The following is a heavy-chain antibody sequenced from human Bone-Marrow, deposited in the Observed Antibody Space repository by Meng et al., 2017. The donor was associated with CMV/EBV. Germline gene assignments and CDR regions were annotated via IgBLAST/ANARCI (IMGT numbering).Heavy chain of an antibody. Sequence: GGSLRLSCAASGFTFSYSSMNWVRQAPGEGLEWVSSSSSSSGYIYYEDSVRGRFTISRDNAKNSLYLQKNSLRAEDTAVYYCASDGLGADGQPGYWGQGTLVTVSS. J-gene: IGHJ4*02. D-gene: IGHD1-26*01. V-gene: IGHV3-21*04. CDR3: ASDGLGADGQPGY. CDR1: GFTFSYSS. CDR2: SSSSSGYI.